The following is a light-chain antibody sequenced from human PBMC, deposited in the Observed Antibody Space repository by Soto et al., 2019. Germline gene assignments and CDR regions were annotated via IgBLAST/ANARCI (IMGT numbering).Light chain of an antibody. CDR3: QHDNSYWT. CDR2: KAS. CDR1: QSISSW. J-gene: IGKJ1*01. Sequence: DIQMTQSPSTLSASVGDRVTITCRASQSISSWLAWYQQKPGKAPKLLIYKASSLESGVPSRFSGSGSETEFTLTSSSLQPDDFATYYRQHDNSYWTFGQGTKVEIK. V-gene: IGKV1-5*03.